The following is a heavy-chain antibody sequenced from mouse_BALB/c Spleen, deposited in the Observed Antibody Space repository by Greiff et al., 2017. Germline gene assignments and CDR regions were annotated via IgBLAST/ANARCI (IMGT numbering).Heavy chain of an antibody. J-gene: IGHJ4*01. Sequence: VQLQQPGAELVKPGASVKLSCKASGYTFTSYYMYWVKQRPGQGLEWIGGINPSNGGTNFNEKFKSKATLTVDKSSSTAYMQLSSLTSEDSAVYYCTRDYGNYGYAMDYWGQGTSVTVSS. CDR2: INPSNGGT. CDR1: GYTFTSYY. V-gene: IGHV1S81*02. D-gene: IGHD2-1*01. CDR3: TRDYGNYGYAMDY.